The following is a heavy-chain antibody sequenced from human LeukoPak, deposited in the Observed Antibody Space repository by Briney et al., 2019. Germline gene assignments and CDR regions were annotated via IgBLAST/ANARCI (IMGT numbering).Heavy chain of an antibody. Sequence: SETLSLTCTVSGGSINNYYWNWIRQPPGKGLEWIGYIYYSGSTKYNPSLNSRVTISVDTSKNQFSLKLTSVTAADTAVYYCARPGVEDAFDIWGQGTMVTVSS. V-gene: IGHV4-59*01. CDR1: GGSINNYY. CDR2: IYYSGST. D-gene: IGHD7-27*01. CDR3: ARPGVEDAFDI. J-gene: IGHJ3*02.